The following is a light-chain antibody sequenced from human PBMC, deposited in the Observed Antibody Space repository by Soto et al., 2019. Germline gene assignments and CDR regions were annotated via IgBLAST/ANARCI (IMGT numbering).Light chain of an antibody. CDR3: QQYGSSPPYT. V-gene: IGKV3-20*01. Sequence: EVVLTQSQGTLSLSPGERATLSCRASQSVSNNYLAWYQQKPGQSPKLLIFGSSDRATGIPDRFSGSGSGTDFTLTISRLEPEDFAVYYWQQYGSSPPYTFGQGTKLEIK. CDR2: GSS. CDR1: QSVSNNY. J-gene: IGKJ2*01.